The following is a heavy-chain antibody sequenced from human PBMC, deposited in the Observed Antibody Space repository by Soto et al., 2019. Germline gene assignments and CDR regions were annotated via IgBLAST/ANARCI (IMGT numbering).Heavy chain of an antibody. D-gene: IGHD2-8*01. CDR3: ARRGKEEDGRQH. CDR2: IYHSGSA. Sequence: PSETLSLTCALAPFTIRTAYFSGLLRQLPGQGLERIGSIYHSGSAYHNPSLKSRVTISVDTSKNEFSLKLTSVTAADTAVVHCARRGKEEDGRQHW. CDR1: PFTIRTAYF. J-gene: IGHJ1*01. V-gene: IGHV4-38-2*01.